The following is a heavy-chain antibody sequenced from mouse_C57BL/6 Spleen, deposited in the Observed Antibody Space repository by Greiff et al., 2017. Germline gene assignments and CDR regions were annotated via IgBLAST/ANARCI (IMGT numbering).Heavy chain of an antibody. CDR3: ARYYGPYYAMDY. D-gene: IGHD1-1*01. V-gene: IGHV1-52*01. CDR1: GYTFTSYW. J-gene: IGHJ4*01. Sequence: QVQLQQPGAELVRPGSSVKLSCKASGYTFTSYWMHWVKQRPIQGLEWIGNIDPSDSETHYNQKFKDKATLTVDQSSSTAYMQLNSLTSEDSAVYYCARYYGPYYAMDYWGQGTSVTVSS. CDR2: IDPSDSET.